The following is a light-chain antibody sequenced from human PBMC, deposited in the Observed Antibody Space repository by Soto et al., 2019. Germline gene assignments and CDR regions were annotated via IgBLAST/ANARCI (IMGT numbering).Light chain of an antibody. Sequence: EIVLTQSPGTLSLSPGERATLSCRASQSISSNYLAWYQQKPGRAPRLLIYGASSRATGIPDRFSGSGSGTDFTLIISRLEPEDFAVYYCQQYGSSLWTFGHGTKVEIK. CDR3: QQYGSSLWT. J-gene: IGKJ1*01. V-gene: IGKV3-20*01. CDR1: QSISSNY. CDR2: GAS.